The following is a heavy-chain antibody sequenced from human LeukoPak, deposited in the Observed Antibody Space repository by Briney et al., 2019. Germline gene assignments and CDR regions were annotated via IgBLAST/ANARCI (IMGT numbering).Heavy chain of an antibody. CDR1: GYTFTSYD. CDR2: MNPNSGNT. J-gene: IGHJ4*02. Sequence: ASVKVSCKASGYTFTSYDINWVRQATGQGLEWMGWMNPNSGNTGYAQKFQGRVTMTREAPTTTIYMELRNLTSDDTAVYYCARGQLGPTSAPFDSWGQGTLVTVSS. V-gene: IGHV1-8*01. D-gene: IGHD6-13*01. CDR3: ARGQLGPTSAPFDS.